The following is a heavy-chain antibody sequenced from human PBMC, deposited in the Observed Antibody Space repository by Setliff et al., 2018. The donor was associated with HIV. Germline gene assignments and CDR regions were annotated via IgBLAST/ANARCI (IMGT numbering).Heavy chain of an antibody. Sequence: GGSLRLSCAASGFNLVDYGMSWVRQAPGKGLEWVSGTNWDGSSTHYADSVKGRFTLSRDNAKTSLYLQMNSLRAEDTAVYYCARIKRGRGYGYYEDYWGQGILVTVSS. V-gene: IGHV3-20*04. D-gene: IGHD3-22*01. CDR1: GFNLVDYG. J-gene: IGHJ4*02. CDR3: ARIKRGRGYGYYEDY. CDR2: TNWDGSST.